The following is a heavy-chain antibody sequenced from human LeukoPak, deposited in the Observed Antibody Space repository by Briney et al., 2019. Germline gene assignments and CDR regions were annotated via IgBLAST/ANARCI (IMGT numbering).Heavy chain of an antibody. J-gene: IGHJ5*02. CDR3: ARDGTHCSSTSCQFEVNWFDP. D-gene: IGHD2-2*01. CDR1: GYTFTSYG. V-gene: IGHV1-18*01. Sequence: ASVKVSCKASGYTFTSYGISWVRQAPGQGLEWMGWISAYNGNTNYAQKLQGRVTMTTDTSTSTAYMELSSLRSEDTAVYYCARDGTHCSSTSCQFEVNWFDPWGQGTLVTVSS. CDR2: ISAYNGNT.